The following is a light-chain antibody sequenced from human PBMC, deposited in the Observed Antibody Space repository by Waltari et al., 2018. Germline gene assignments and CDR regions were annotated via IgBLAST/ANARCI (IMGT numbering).Light chain of an antibody. Sequence: QLVVTQSPSASASLGASVKLTCTLSSGHSSNVIAWIQQQPQKGPRYLMKVNSDGSHSRGDEIPDRFSGSSSGAEHYLTISSLQSEDEADYYCQTGGHGTWVFGGGTKLTVL. CDR1: SGHSSNV. CDR2: VNSDGSH. V-gene: IGLV4-69*01. J-gene: IGLJ3*02. CDR3: QTGGHGTWV.